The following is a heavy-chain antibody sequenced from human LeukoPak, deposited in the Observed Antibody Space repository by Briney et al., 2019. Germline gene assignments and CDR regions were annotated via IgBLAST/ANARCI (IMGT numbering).Heavy chain of an antibody. CDR1: GGSFSGYY. Sequence: SDTLSLTCAVYGGSFSGYYWSWIRQPPGKGLEWIGEINHSGSTNYNPSLKSRVTISVDTSKNQFSLKLSSVTAADTAVYYCARVRCSSTSCSLYYFDYWGQGTLVTVSS. J-gene: IGHJ4*02. V-gene: IGHV4-34*01. CDR3: ARVRCSSTSCSLYYFDY. D-gene: IGHD2-2*01. CDR2: INHSGST.